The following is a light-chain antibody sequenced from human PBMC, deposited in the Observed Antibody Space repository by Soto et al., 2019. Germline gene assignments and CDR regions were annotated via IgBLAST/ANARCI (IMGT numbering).Light chain of an antibody. CDR2: GAS. J-gene: IGKJ2*01. CDR1: QSIGIN. CDR3: QQYNNWPQYI. Sequence: EIVMTQSPATLSLSIGESATLSCRASQSIGINVAWYHQRPGQAPRLLISGASTRASGIPARFSGSGSGTEFTLTISSLQSEDFAIYYCQQYNNWPQYIFGQGTKLEIK. V-gene: IGKV3-15*01.